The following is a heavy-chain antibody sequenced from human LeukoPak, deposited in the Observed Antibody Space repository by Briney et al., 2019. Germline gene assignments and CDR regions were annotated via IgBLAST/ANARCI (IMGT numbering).Heavy chain of an antibody. Sequence: GGSLRLSCAASGFTVSSNYMSWVRQAPGKGLEWVSVIYSGGSTYYADSVKGRFTISRDNSKNTVYLQMNSLRAEDTAVYYCARGGGSGYTFGPPYYWGQGTLLTVSS. CDR2: IYSGGST. J-gene: IGHJ4*02. CDR3: ARGGGSGYTFGPPYY. D-gene: IGHD5-18*01. CDR1: GFTVSSNY. V-gene: IGHV3-53*01.